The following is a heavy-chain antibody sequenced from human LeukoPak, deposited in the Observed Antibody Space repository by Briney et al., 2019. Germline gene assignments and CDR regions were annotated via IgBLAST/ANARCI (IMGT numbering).Heavy chain of an antibody. D-gene: IGHD2-2*01. J-gene: IGHJ5*02. CDR2: ISAYNGNT. V-gene: IGHV1-18*04. CDR1: GYTFTSYG. Sequence: ASVKVSCKASGYTFTSYGISWVRQAPGQGLEWMGWISAYNGNTNYAQKLQGRVTMTTDTSTSTAYMELRSLRSDDTAVYYCARGRGSTSYKTYNWFDPWGQGTLVTVSS. CDR3: ARGRGSTSYKTYNWFDP.